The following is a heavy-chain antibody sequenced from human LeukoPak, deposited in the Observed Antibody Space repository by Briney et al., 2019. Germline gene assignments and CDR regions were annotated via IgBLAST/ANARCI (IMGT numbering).Heavy chain of an antibody. CDR3: ARILYDFWSGYYVYYYYYMDV. D-gene: IGHD3-3*01. J-gene: IGHJ6*03. Sequence: GGSLRLSCAASGFTFSSYGMYWVRQAPGKGLEWVAFIRYDGSNKYYADSVKGRFTISRDNAKNSLYLQMNSLRAEDTAVYYCARILYDFWSGYYVYYYYYMDVWGKGTTVTVSS. CDR1: GFTFSSYG. CDR2: IRYDGSNK. V-gene: IGHV3-30*02.